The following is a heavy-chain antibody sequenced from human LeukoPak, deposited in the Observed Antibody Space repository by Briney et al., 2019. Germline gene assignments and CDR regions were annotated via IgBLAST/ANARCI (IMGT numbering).Heavy chain of an antibody. V-gene: IGHV4-61*01. J-gene: IGHJ6*02. Sequence: PSQTLSLTCTVSGGSISSGSYYWSWIRQPPGKGLEWIGYIYYSGSTYYNPSLKSRVTISVDTSKNQFSLKLSSVTAADTAVYYCARDLLSYYDSFYGMDVWGQGTTVTVSS. D-gene: IGHD3-22*01. CDR3: ARDLLSYYDSFYGMDV. CDR2: IYYSGST. CDR1: GGSISSGSYY.